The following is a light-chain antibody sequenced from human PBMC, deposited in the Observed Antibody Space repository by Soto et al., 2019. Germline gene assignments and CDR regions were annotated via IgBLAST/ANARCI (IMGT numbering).Light chain of an antibody. CDR3: QHYDNLLI. V-gene: IGKV1-33*01. J-gene: IGKJ3*01. CDR1: RDITKY. CDR2: DAS. Sequence: DIQMTQSPSSLSASVGDRVTITCQASRDITKYLNWYQQKPGKAPKLLIYDASNLETGVPSRFSGSGSGTDFTLTISSLQAEDVATYYCQHYDNLLIFGPGTRVDFK.